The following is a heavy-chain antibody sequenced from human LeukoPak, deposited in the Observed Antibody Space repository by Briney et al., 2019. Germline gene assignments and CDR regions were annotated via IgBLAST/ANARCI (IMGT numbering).Heavy chain of an antibody. Sequence: QSGGSLRLSCAASGFTFSSYAMSWVRQAPGKGLEWVSAISGSGGSTYYADSVKGRFTISRDNSKNTLYLQMNSLRAEDTAVYYCAKERQTVPAVLLKDNYFYYGMDVWGQGTTVTVSS. J-gene: IGHJ6*02. CDR1: GFTFSSYA. V-gene: IGHV3-23*01. D-gene: IGHD2-2*01. CDR2: ISGSGGST. CDR3: AKERQTVPAVLLKDNYFYYGMDV.